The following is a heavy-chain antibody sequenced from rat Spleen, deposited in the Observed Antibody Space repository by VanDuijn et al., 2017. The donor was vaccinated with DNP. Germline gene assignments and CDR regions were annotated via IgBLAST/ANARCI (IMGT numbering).Heavy chain of an antibody. CDR1: GFTFSNYG. D-gene: IGHD5-1*01. CDR2: ISTSGGST. CDR3: TTGSWDY. J-gene: IGHJ2*01. Sequence: EVQLVKSGGGLVQPGRSLKLSCAASGFTFSNYGMAWVRQAPKKGLEWVATISTSGGSTYYRDSVKGRFTISRDNAKSTLYLQMDSLRSEDTATYYCTTGSWDYWGQGVMVTVSS. V-gene: IGHV5-27*01.